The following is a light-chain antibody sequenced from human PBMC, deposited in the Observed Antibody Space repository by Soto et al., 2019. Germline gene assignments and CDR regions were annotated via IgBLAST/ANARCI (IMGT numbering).Light chain of an antibody. Sequence: MVMTQSPATLSASTGERATLSCRASQSVRSNLAWYQQKPGQAPRLLIYGASTRATGIPDRFSGTGSGTDFTLTISRLEPEDFAVYYCQQYGSSRRTFGQGTKMDI. CDR2: GAS. V-gene: IGKV3-20*01. J-gene: IGKJ1*01. CDR3: QQYGSSRRT. CDR1: QSVRSN.